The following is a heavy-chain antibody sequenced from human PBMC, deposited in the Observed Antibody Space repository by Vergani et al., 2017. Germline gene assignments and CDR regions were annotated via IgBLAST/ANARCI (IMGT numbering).Heavy chain of an antibody. CDR2: ISAYNGNT. CDR3: AREREGLRLGELSLRYYYYMDV. V-gene: IGHV1-18*01. J-gene: IGHJ6*03. D-gene: IGHD3-16*02. CDR1: GYTFTSYG. Sequence: QVQLVQSGAEVKKPGASVKVSCKASGYTFTSYGISWVRQAPGQGLEWMGWISAYNGNTNYAQKLQGRVTMTTDTSTSTAYMELRSLRSDDTAVYYCAREREGLRLGELSLRYYYYMDVWGKGTTVTVSS.